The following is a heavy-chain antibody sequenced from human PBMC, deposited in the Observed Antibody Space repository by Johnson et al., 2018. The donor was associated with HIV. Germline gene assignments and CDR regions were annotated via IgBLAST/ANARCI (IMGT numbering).Heavy chain of an antibody. CDR2: ISDDESKT. V-gene: IGHV3-30*10. Sequence: QVQLVESGGGVVQPERSLRLSCAASGFTFSAYAMHWVRQAPGKGLEWVAAISDDESKTYYTDSMKGRFTISRDNSKNTLYLQMISLRAEDTAVYYCATPQEGYSAFDIWGQGTMVTVSS. J-gene: IGHJ3*02. CDR3: ATPQEGYSAFDI. CDR1: GFTFSAYA. D-gene: IGHD2-15*01.